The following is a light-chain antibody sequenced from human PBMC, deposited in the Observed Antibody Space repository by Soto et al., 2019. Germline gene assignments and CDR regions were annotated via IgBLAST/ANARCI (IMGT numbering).Light chain of an antibody. CDR3: QQYGRSAFT. CDR2: GAS. CDR1: QSVSSTN. V-gene: IGKV3-20*01. J-gene: IGKJ3*01. Sequence: EIVLTQSPGTLSLSPGESATLSCRASQSVSSTNLAWYQQRPGQAPRVVIYGASTRATGIPERFSGSGSGTDFTLTIRRLDTDDFAVYYCQQYGRSAFTFGPGTKVDIK.